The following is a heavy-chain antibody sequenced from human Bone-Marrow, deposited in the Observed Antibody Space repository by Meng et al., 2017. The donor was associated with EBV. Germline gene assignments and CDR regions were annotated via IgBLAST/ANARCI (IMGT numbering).Heavy chain of an antibody. D-gene: IGHD6-13*01. CDR1: GYTFTSYG. CDR2: INTNTGNP. J-gene: IGHJ5*02. Sequence: QVQLVQSGSELTKPGASVKVSCKASGYTFTSYGMNWVRQAPGQGLEWMGLINTNTGNPKYAQGFTGRFVFSLDTSVGAAYLQINSLKAEDTAVYYCARDPSYSSRSYRWFDPWGQGTLVTVSS. CDR3: ARDPSYSSRSYRWFDP. V-gene: IGHV7-4-1*02.